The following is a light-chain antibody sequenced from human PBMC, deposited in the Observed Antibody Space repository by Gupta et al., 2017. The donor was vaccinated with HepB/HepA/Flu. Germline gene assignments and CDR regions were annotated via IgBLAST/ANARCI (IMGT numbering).Light chain of an antibody. CDR2: DAS. Sequence: EILSTQSPPTLSLSPGERATLSCRASQSVSSNLAWYQQKPGPAPRLLIYDASNRATGIRARFSGSGSGTDFTLTISSLEPEDFAVYYCQQRSNWPPSLTFGGGTKVEIK. V-gene: IGKV3-11*01. J-gene: IGKJ4*01. CDR3: QQRSNWPPSLT. CDR1: QSVSSN.